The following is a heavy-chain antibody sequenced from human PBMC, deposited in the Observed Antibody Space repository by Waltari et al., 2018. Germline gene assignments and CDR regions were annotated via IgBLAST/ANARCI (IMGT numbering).Heavy chain of an antibody. Sequence: EVQLVQSGAEVKKPGATVKISCKASGYTFTDYYMHWVQQAPGKGLEWMGRVDPEDGETIYAEKCQGRVTITADTSTDTAYMELSSLRSEDTAVYYCATSGGYSGYDGWFGDKNFDYWGQGTLVTVSS. CDR1: GYTFTDYY. V-gene: IGHV1-69-2*01. CDR2: VDPEDGET. D-gene: IGHD5-12*01. J-gene: IGHJ4*02. CDR3: ATSGGYSGYDGWFGDKNFDY.